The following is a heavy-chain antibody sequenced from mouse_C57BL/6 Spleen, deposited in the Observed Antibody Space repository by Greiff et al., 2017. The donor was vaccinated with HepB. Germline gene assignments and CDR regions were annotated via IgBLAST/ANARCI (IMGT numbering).Heavy chain of an antibody. CDR1: GYAFSSSW. D-gene: IGHD2-5*01. Sequence: VKLQESGPELVKPGASVKISCKASGYAFSSSWMNWVKQRPGKGLEWIGRIYPGDGDTNYNGKFKGKATLTADKSSSTAYMQLSSLTSEDSAVYFCASVYSNLYAMDYWGQGTSVTVSS. CDR3: ASVYSNLYAMDY. J-gene: IGHJ4*01. V-gene: IGHV1-82*01. CDR2: IYPGDGDT.